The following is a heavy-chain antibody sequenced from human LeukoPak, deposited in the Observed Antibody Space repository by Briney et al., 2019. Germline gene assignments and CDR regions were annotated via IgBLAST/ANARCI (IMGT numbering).Heavy chain of an antibody. CDR2: ISYDGSNK. J-gene: IGHJ3*02. Sequence: GRSLRLSCAASGFTFSRYGMHWVRQAPGKGLEWVAVISYDGSNKYYADSVKGRFTISRDNSKNTLYLQMNSLKTEDTAVYVRDAFDIWGQGTMVTVSS. CDR1: GFTFSRYG. CDR3: DAFDI. V-gene: IGHV3-30*03.